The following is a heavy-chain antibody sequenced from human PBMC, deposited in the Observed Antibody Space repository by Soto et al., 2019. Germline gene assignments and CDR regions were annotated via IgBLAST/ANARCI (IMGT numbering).Heavy chain of an antibody. V-gene: IGHV3-23*01. CDR2: IGGSGRKT. D-gene: IGHD6-13*01. J-gene: IGHJ4*02. CDR1: GFTFTKSG. CDR3: AKAGLSDSPSAIDY. Sequence: AGGSLRLSCAASGFTFTKSGMSWVRQAPGKGLEWVAGIGGSGRKTYYADSVKGRFSISRDNSKNSLFLQMNSLSADDTAIYYCAKAGLSDSPSAIDYWGLGTLVTVSS.